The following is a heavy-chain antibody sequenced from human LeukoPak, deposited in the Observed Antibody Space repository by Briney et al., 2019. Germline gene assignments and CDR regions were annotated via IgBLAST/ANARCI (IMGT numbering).Heavy chain of an antibody. V-gene: IGHV1-2*02. Sequence: ASVKVSCKVSEYTLTELSMHLVRQSPGQGLEWLGWIFPNSGATNYAQKFQGRVTMTRDTSISTAYMELSRLRSDDTAVYYCAREAYASGSFRTDYYYMDVWGKGTTVTISS. CDR2: IFPNSGAT. CDR3: AREAYASGSFRTDYYYMDV. D-gene: IGHD3-10*01. J-gene: IGHJ6*03. CDR1: EYTLTELS.